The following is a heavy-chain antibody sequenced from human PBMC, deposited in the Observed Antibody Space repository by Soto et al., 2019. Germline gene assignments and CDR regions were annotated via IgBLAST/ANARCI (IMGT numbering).Heavy chain of an antibody. J-gene: IGHJ4*02. CDR2: IYYSGST. CDR1: GGSICSSSYY. D-gene: IGHD1-26*01. Sequence: PSETLSLTCTVSGGSICSSSYYWGWIRQPPGKGLEWIGSIYYSGSTYYNPSLKSRVTISVDTSKNQFSLKLSSVTAADTAVYYCARPSGSYLYYFDYWGQGTLVTVSS. CDR3: ARPSGSYLYYFDY. V-gene: IGHV4-39*01.